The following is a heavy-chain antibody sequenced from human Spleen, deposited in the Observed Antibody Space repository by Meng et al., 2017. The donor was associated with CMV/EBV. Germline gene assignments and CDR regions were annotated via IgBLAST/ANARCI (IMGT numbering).Heavy chain of an antibody. D-gene: IGHD3-16*02. CDR2: IRYDGSNK. V-gene: IGHV3-30*02. J-gene: IGHJ6*02. CDR3: ANGGSYPNYYVMDV. Sequence: GESLKISCAASGFTFSSYDMHWVRQAPGKGLEWVAFIRYDGSNKYYADSVKGRFTISRDNSKNTLYLQMNSLRGDDTAVYYCANGGSYPNYYVMDVWGQGTTVTVSS. CDR1: GFTFSSYD.